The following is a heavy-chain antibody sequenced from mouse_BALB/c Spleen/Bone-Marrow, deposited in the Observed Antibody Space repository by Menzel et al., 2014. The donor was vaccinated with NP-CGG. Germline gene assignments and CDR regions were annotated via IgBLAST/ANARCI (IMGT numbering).Heavy chain of an antibody. CDR3: ARGYYYGSSFDY. Sequence: EVKVVESGGGLVKPGGSLKLSCAASGFAFSSYDMSWVRRTPEKRLEWVAYISSGGGSTYYPDTVKGRFTISRDNAKNTLYLQMSSLKSEDTAMYYCARGYYYGSSFDYWGQGTTLTVSS. D-gene: IGHD1-1*01. J-gene: IGHJ2*01. CDR1: GFAFSSYD. CDR2: ISSGGGST. V-gene: IGHV5-12-1*01.